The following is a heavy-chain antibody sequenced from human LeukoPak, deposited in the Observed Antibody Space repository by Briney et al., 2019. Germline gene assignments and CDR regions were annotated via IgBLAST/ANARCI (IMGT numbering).Heavy chain of an antibody. Sequence: PSETLSLTCTVSGYSISSGYYWGWIRQPPGKGLEWIGSIYHSGSTYYNPSLKSRVTISVDTSKNQFSLKLSSVTAADTAVYYCAREGPRSGSPYWGQGTLVTVSS. CDR3: AREGPRSGSPY. V-gene: IGHV4-38-2*02. D-gene: IGHD3-10*01. J-gene: IGHJ4*02. CDR1: GYSISSGYY. CDR2: IYHSGST.